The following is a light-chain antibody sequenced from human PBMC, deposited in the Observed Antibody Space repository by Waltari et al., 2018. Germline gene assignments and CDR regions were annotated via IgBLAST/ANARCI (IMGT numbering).Light chain of an antibody. V-gene: IGKV3-11*01. J-gene: IGKJ2*01. CDR2: DVS. Sequence: EIVLTQDPATLSLSLGERATLSCRTSQSIADYLAWYQQKPGQSPRLLIYDVSNRVTGIPVRFSGSGSGTDFTLTITSLEPEDFAVYYCQQRSNWPRFSFGQGTKLEIK. CDR3: QQRSNWPRFS. CDR1: QSIADY.